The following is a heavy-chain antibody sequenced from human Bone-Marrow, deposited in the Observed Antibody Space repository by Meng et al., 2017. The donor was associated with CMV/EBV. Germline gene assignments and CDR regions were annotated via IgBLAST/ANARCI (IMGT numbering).Heavy chain of an antibody. V-gene: IGHV3-23*01. Sequence: GESLKISCSVSGFTFSHSAMSWVRQVPGKGLEWVSGISGSGGSTYYADSVKGRFTISRDNSKNTLYLHMSSLRAEDTAVYHCAKLLRDSVVVPDAIFDYWGQGTLVTVSS. CDR1: GFTFSHSA. D-gene: IGHD2-2*01. CDR2: ISGSGGST. J-gene: IGHJ4*02. CDR3: AKLLRDSVVVPDAIFDY.